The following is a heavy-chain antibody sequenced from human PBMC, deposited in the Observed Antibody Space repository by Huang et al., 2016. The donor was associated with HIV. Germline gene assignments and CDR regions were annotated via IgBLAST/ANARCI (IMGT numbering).Heavy chain of an antibody. V-gene: IGHV4-59*11. Sequence: QVQLRESGPGLVKTSETLSLTCSVSGASITSHYWSWIRQPTGEGLEWIGSVSHSGMTKYSPLLRSRVTISVDTSKDHFSLNLTSVTGADTAIYYCARDGAYSFDTSAYYRDYWGQGTLVTVSS. CDR2: VSHSGMT. D-gene: IGHD3-22*01. CDR1: GASITSHY. CDR3: ARDGAYSFDTSAYYRDY. J-gene: IGHJ4*02.